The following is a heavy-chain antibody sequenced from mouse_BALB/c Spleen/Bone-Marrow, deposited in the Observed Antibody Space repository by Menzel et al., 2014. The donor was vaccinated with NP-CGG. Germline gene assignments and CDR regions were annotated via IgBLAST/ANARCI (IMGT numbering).Heavy chain of an antibody. CDR1: GYTFTSYW. CDR3: TRGDGNYWYFDV. J-gene: IGHJ1*01. V-gene: IGHV1S22*01. Sequence: LQQSGSELVRPGASVKLSCKASGYTFTSYWMHWVKQRHGQGLEWIGNIYPGSGSTNYDEKFKSKGTLTVDTSSXTAYMHLSSLTSEDSAVYYCTRGDGNYWYFDVWGAGTTVTVSS. D-gene: IGHD2-1*01. CDR2: IYPGSGST.